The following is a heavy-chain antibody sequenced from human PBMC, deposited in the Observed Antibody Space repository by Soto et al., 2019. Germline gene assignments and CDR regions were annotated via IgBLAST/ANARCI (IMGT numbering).Heavy chain of an antibody. V-gene: IGHV3-73*01. Sequence: PVGSLRLSCAASGFTFSGSAMHWVRQASGKGLEWVGRIRSKANSYATAYAASVKGRFTISRDDSKNTAYLQMNSLKTEDTAVYYCTRLVGRNGLWFGELSPGPFDPWGQGT. CDR3: TRLVGRNGLWFGELSPGPFDP. CDR2: IRSKANSYAT. J-gene: IGHJ5*02. D-gene: IGHD3-10*01. CDR1: GFTFSGSA.